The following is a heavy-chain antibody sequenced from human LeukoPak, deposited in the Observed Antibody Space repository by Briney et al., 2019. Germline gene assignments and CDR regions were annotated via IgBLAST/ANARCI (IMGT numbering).Heavy chain of an antibody. V-gene: IGHV4-30-2*01. D-gene: IGHD4-17*01. CDR2: IYHSGST. Sequence: SETLSLTCTVSGGSISSGGYYWSWIRQPPGKGLEWIGYIYHSGSTYYNPSLKSRVTISVDRSKNQFSLKLSSVTAADTAVYYCAREADYGITYYFDYWGQGTLVTVSS. CDR3: AREADYGITYYFDY. CDR1: GGSISSGGYY. J-gene: IGHJ4*02.